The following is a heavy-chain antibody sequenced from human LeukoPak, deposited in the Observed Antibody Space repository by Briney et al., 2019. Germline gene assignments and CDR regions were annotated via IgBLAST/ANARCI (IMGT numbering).Heavy chain of an antibody. D-gene: IGHD3-22*01. CDR2: ISGSGGST. J-gene: IGHJ4*02. CDR1: GFTFSSYA. Sequence: GGSLRLSCAASGFTFSSYAMSWVRQAPGKGLEWVSAISGSGGSTYYADSVKGRFTISRDNSKNTLYLQMNSLRAEDTAVYYCAKATYVERITMIVVVEHFDYWGQGTLVTVSS. CDR3: AKATYVERITMIVVVEHFDY. V-gene: IGHV3-23*01.